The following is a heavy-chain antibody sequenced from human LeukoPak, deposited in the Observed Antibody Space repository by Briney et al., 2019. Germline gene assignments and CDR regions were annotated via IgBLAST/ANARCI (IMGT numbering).Heavy chain of an antibody. V-gene: IGHV3-7*04. D-gene: IGHD6-19*01. CDR1: GFTFGIYW. CDR2: IKQDGSEK. CDR3: ARDYYGSGWYGDY. J-gene: IGHJ4*02. Sequence: GGSLRLSCAASGFTFGIYWMSWVRQAPGKGLELVDNIKQDGSEKFYVDSVKGRFTLSRDNAKNSLFLQMNSLRAEDTAVYYCARDYYGSGWYGDYWGQGTLVTVSS.